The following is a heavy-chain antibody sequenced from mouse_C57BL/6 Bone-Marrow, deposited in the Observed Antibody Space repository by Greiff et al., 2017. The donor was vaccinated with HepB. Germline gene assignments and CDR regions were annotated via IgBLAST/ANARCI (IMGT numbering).Heavy chain of an antibody. J-gene: IGHJ3*01. CDR2: IYPGSGST. CDR3: ARGEYGSGGFAY. Sequence: QVQLQQPGAELVKPGASVKMSCKASGYTFTSYWITWVKQRPGQGLEWIGEIYPGSGSTNYNEKFKSKATLTVDTSSSTDYMQLSSLTSEDSAVYYYARGEYGSGGFAYWGQGTLVTVSA. V-gene: IGHV1-55*01. CDR1: GYTFTSYW. D-gene: IGHD1-1*01.